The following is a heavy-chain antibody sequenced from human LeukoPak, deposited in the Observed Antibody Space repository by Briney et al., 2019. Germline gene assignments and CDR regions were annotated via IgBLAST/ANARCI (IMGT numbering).Heavy chain of an antibody. J-gene: IGHJ4*02. D-gene: IGHD3-22*01. V-gene: IGHV3-66*01. CDR1: GFTFSSYS. CDR3: VRVRYDSSGYDY. CDR2: IYSGGST. Sequence: GGSLRLSCAASGFTFSSYSMNWVRQAPGKGLEWVSVIYSGGSTYYADSVKGRFTISRDNSKNTLYLQMNSLRAEDTAVYYCVRVRYDSSGYDYWGQGTLVTVSS.